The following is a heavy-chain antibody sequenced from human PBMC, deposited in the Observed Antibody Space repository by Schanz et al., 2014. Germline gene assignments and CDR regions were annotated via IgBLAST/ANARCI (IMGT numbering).Heavy chain of an antibody. CDR2: ISSSGSYI. CDR3: AKGMGYCSGGTCYDYYYYGLDV. V-gene: IGHV3-21*02. J-gene: IGHJ6*02. CDR1: GFTFSSYK. Sequence: VQLVESGGGLVKPGGSLRLSCAASGFTFSSYKMNWVRQAPGKGLEWVSSISSSGSYIHYADSVKGRFTISRDNAKNTLYLQMNSLSADDTAVFYCAKGMGYCSGGTCYDYYYYGLDVWGQGTTXTVSS. D-gene: IGHD2-15*01.